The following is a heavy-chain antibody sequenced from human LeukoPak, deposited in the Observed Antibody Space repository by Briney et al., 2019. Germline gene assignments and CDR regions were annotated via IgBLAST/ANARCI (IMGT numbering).Heavy chain of an antibody. CDR3: AKDTGRPTDAITMEDNAFDI. CDR1: GFTFSSYA. CDR2: ISGSGGST. V-gene: IGHV3-23*01. D-gene: IGHD3-3*01. J-gene: IGHJ3*02. Sequence: GGSLRLSCAASGFTFSSYAMSWVRQAPGKGLEWVSAISGSGGSTYYADSVKGRFTISRDNAKNSLYLQMDSLRAEDTALYYCAKDTGRPTDAITMEDNAFDIWGQGTMVTVSS.